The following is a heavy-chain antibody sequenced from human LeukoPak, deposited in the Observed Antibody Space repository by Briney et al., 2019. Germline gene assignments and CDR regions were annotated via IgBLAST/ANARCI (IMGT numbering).Heavy chain of an antibody. Sequence: GASVKVSCKASGYTFTAYYVYWVRQAPGHGLEWMGWINPDSGGTNNAQKFQSRVTMSRDTSISTAYMELSRLRSDDTAVYYCARVSGSYTLNYYYGMDVWGQGTTVTVSS. CDR3: ARVSGSYTLNYYYGMDV. CDR1: GYTFTAYY. J-gene: IGHJ6*02. CDR2: INPDSGGT. D-gene: IGHD1-26*01. V-gene: IGHV1-2*02.